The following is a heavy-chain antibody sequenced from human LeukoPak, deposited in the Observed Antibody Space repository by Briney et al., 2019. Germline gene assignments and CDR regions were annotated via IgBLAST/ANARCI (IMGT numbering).Heavy chain of an antibody. CDR1: GYIFTSYD. Sequence: ASVKVSCKASGYIFTSYDINWVRQATGQGLEWMGWMNPNSGNTGYAQKFQGRVTMTRNTSISTAYVELSSLRSEDTAVYYCARGTYYYGSGSSNWFDPWGQGTLVTVSS. D-gene: IGHD3-10*01. CDR3: ARGTYYYGSGSSNWFDP. J-gene: IGHJ5*02. V-gene: IGHV1-8*01. CDR2: MNPNSGNT.